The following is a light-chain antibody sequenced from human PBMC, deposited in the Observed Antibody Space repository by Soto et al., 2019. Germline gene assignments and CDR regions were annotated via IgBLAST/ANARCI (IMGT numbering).Light chain of an antibody. J-gene: IGKJ1*01. CDR1: QSVDSN. V-gene: IGKV3-15*01. CDR3: QQYNNWWT. Sequence: EILMTKSPATLSVSPGERATLSCRASQSVDSNLAWYQQKPGQAPRLLIYVASTRATGISARLSGSGSGTEFTLTISSLQSEDCGVYYCQQYNNWWTFGQGTKVEI. CDR2: VAS.